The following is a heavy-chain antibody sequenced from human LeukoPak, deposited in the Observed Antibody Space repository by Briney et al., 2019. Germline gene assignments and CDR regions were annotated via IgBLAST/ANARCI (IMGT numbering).Heavy chain of an antibody. V-gene: IGHV3-74*01. Sequence: GGSLRLSCAASGSTFSSYWMHWVRHAPGKGLVWVSRINSDGSSTSYADSVKGRFTISRDNAKNTLYLQMNSLRAEDTAVYYCARDRGSGWPDYWGQGTLVTVSS. D-gene: IGHD6-19*01. J-gene: IGHJ4*02. CDR2: INSDGSST. CDR1: GSTFSSYW. CDR3: ARDRGSGWPDY.